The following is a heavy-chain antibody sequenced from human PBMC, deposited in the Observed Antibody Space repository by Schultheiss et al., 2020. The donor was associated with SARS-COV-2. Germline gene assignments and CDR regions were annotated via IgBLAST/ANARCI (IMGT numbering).Heavy chain of an antibody. D-gene: IGHD6-13*01. CDR3: AKARHIAAAGTVDYFDY. V-gene: IGHV3-30*18. CDR1: GFTFSSYG. CDR2: ISYDGSNK. J-gene: IGHJ4*02. Sequence: GESLKISCAASGFTFSSYGMHWVRQAPGKGLEWVAVISYDGSNKYYADSVKGRFTISRDNSKNTLYLQMNSLRAEDTAVYYCAKARHIAAAGTVDYFDYWGQGTLVTVSS.